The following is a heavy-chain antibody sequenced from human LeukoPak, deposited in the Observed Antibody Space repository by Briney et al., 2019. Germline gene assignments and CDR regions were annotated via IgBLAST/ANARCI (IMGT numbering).Heavy chain of an antibody. D-gene: IGHD3-10*01. V-gene: IGHV4-34*01. CDR3: ARGSITMVRGVKRVGAFDI. J-gene: IGHJ3*02. CDR2: INHSGST. Sequence: SETLSLTCAVYGGSFSGYYWSWIRQPPGKGLEWIGEINHSGSTNYNPSLKSRVIISVDTSKNQFSLKLSSVTAADTAVYYCARGSITMVRGVKRVGAFDIWGQGTMVTVSS. CDR1: GGSFSGYY.